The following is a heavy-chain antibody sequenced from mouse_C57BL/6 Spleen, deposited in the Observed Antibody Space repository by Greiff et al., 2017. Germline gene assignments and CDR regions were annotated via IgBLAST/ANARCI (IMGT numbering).Heavy chain of an antibody. CDR2: SDPNSGGT. Sequence: QVQLQQPGAELVKPGASVKLSCKASGYNFTSYWMHWVKQRPGRGLEGIGRSDPNSGGTKYNEKFKSKATLTVDKPSSTSYMQLSSLTSVDSAVYYCARSYGNFLFAYWRQGTLVTVSA. CDR1: GYNFTSYW. J-gene: IGHJ3*01. V-gene: IGHV1-72*01. CDR3: ARSYGNFLFAY. D-gene: IGHD2-1*01.